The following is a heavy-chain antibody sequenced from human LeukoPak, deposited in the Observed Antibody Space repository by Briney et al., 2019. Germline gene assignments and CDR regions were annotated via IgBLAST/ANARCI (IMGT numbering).Heavy chain of an antibody. J-gene: IGHJ3*02. Sequence: GGSLRLFCAASGFTFSNAWMSWVRQAPGKGLEWVGRIKSKTDGGTTDYAAPVKGRFTISRDDSKNTLYLQMNSLKTEDTAVYYCTTLSGQWLVHGAFDIWGQGTMVTVSS. CDR1: GFTFSNAW. CDR3: TTLSGQWLVHGAFDI. CDR2: IKSKTDGGTT. D-gene: IGHD6-19*01. V-gene: IGHV3-15*01.